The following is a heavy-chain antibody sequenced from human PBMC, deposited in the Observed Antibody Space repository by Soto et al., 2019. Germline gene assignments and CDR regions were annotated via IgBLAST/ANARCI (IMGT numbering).Heavy chain of an antibody. CDR1: GGSFSGYY. V-gene: IGHV4-34*01. Sequence: QVQLQQWGAGLLKPSETLSLTCAVYGGSFSGYYWSWIRQPPGKGLEWIGEINHSGSTNYNPSLKRRVTISVDTSKNQFSLKLSSVTAADTAVYYCARAGVPLYRYSKYYYYYYMDVWGKGTTVTVSS. J-gene: IGHJ6*03. D-gene: IGHD6-13*01. CDR2: INHSGST. CDR3: ARAGVPLYRYSKYYYYYYMDV.